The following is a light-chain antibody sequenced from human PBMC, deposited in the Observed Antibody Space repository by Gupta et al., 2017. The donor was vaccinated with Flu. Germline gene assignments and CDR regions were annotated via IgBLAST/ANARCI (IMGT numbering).Light chain of an antibody. CDR2: GAS. J-gene: IGKJ1*01. Sequence: EIVLTQSPGTLSLSPGERATLSCRASQSVSSNYLAWYQQTPGQAPRLLIYGASSRATGIPDRFSGSGSGTDFTLTISRLEPEDFAVYYCQQYGSSPPWTFGQGTKVEIK. V-gene: IGKV3-20*01. CDR3: QQYGSSPPWT. CDR1: QSVSSNY.